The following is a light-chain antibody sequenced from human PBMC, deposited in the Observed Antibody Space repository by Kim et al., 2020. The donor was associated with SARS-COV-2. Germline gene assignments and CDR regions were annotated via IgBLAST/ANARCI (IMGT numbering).Light chain of an antibody. Sequence: EIVLTQSPGTLSLSPGERATLSCRASQSVASIYLAWYQQKPGQAPRLLIYGASTRATGIPDRFSGSGSGTDFTLTISRLEPEDFAVYYCQQYTSSPLTFGQGTKVDIK. CDR1: QSVASIY. CDR3: QQYTSSPLT. CDR2: GAS. V-gene: IGKV3-20*01. J-gene: IGKJ1*01.